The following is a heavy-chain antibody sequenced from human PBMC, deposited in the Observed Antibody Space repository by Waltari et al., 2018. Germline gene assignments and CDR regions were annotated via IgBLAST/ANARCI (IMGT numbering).Heavy chain of an antibody. CDR3: AKEGGDSSGYFYFDY. Sequence: QVQLVESGGGVVQPGRSLRLSCAASGFTFSSYAMHWVRQAPGKGLEWVAVISYDGSNKYYADSVKGRFTISRDNSKNTLYLQMNSLRAEDTAVYCCAKEGGDSSGYFYFDYWGQGTLVTVSS. CDR2: ISYDGSNK. CDR1: GFTFSSYA. J-gene: IGHJ4*02. D-gene: IGHD3-22*01. V-gene: IGHV3-30*18.